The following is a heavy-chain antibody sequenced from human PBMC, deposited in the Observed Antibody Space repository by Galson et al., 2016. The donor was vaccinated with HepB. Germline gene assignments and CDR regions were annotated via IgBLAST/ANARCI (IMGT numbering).Heavy chain of an antibody. Sequence: SLRLSCAASGFTLSYYRVNWVRQAPGKGLEWVTSISSPSSYIYYADSVKGRFTISRYNAKNSLYLQMNSLRAEDTAVYYCARDGAHVDGGSYYYYMDVWGKGTTVTVSS. CDR2: ISSPSSYI. V-gene: IGHV3-21*01. CDR3: ARDGAHVDGGSYYYYMDV. CDR1: GFTLSYYR. D-gene: IGHD3-10*01. J-gene: IGHJ6*03.